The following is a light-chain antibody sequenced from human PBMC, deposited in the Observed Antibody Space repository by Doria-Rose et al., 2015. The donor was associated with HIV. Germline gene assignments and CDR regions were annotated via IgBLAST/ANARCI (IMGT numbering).Light chain of an antibody. V-gene: IGKV3-11*01. CDR1: QSVSSY. J-gene: IGKJ1*01. CDR2: DAS. Sequence: EIVLTQSPATLSLSPGERATLSCRASQSVSSYLAWYQQKPGQAPRLLIYDASNRATGIPARFSGSGSGTDFTLTISSPESEDFAVYYCQQRSNWLWTFGQGTKVEIK. CDR3: QQRSNWLWT.